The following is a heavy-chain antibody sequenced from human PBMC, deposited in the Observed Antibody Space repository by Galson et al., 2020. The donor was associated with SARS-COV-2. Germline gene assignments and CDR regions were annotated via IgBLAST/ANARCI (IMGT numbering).Heavy chain of an antibody. Sequence: GGSLRLSCAASGFSFSSHVMNWVRQAPGKGLQWVSSVNTKSDHIYYADSVKGRFTASRDNAKNSQFLQMDSLRVEDTAVYYCAREVGITSALEVWGQGTLGTVSS. CDR2: VNTKSDHI. CDR1: GFSFSSHV. CDR3: AREVGITSALEV. J-gene: IGHJ3*01. V-gene: IGHV3-21*06. D-gene: IGHD1-26*01.